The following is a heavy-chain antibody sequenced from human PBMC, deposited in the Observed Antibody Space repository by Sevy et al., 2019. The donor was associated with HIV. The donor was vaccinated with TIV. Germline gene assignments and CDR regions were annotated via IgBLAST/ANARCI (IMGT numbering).Heavy chain of an antibody. CDR1: GFTFSSYS. CDR2: ISSSSSYI. Sequence: GGSLRLSCAASGFTFSSYSMNWVSQAPGKGLEWVSSISSSSSYIYYADSVKGRFTISRDNAKNSLYLQMNSLRAEDTAVYYCNRMGATSGSMLGAFDYWGQGTLVTVSS. J-gene: IGHJ4*02. CDR3: NRMGATSGSMLGAFDY. D-gene: IGHD1-26*01. V-gene: IGHV3-21*01.